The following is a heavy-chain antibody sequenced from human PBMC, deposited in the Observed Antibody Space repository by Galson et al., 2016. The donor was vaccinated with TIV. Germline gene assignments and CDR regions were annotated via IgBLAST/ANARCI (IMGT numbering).Heavy chain of an antibody. CDR3: ATVHSGGGFFYVYYMDV. CDR1: RNTFTSYD. J-gene: IGHJ6*03. D-gene: IGHD3-3*01. CDR2: MHPNSGNG. V-gene: IGHV1-8*01. Sequence: SVKVSCKASRNTFTSYDINWVRQAPGQGLEWMGWMHPNSGNGGSAQKFRGRLTMTRNISISTVSMELSILRSEDTAVYYCATVHSGGGFFYVYYMDVWGKGTTANDSS.